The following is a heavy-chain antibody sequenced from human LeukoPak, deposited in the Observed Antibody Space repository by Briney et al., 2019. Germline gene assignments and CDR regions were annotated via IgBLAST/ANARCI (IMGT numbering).Heavy chain of an antibody. CDR3: ARELKGNYDY. V-gene: IGHV3-30*04. J-gene: IGHJ4*02. CDR1: GFTFSSYA. Sequence: GGSLRLSCAASGFTFSSYAMHWVRQAPGKGLERVAVISYDGSNKYYADSVKGRFTISRDNSKNTLYLQMNSLRAEDTAVYYCARELKGNYDYWGQGTLVTVSS. CDR2: ISYDGSNK. D-gene: IGHD5-24*01.